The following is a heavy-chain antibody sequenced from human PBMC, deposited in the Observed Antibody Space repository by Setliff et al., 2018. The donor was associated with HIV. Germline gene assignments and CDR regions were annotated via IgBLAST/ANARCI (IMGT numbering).Heavy chain of an antibody. CDR2: IIPISGTA. Sequence: SVKVSCKASGGTFSNYGMSWVRQAPGQGLEWMGGIIPISGTANYAQKFQGRVTITTDESTSTAYMELSGLRSEDTAVYYCVRGVQSPPHYSYYYMDVWGEGTMVTVPS. V-gene: IGHV1-69*05. CDR1: GGTFSNYG. D-gene: IGHD3-3*01. CDR3: VRGVQSPPHYSYYYMDV. J-gene: IGHJ6*03.